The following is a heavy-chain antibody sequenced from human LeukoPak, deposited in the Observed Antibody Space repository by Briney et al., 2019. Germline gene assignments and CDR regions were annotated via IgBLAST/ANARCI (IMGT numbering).Heavy chain of an antibody. D-gene: IGHD6-19*01. CDR2: NNPSGGTT. J-gene: IGHJ4*02. CDR1: GYTLTSYY. V-gene: IGHV1-46*01. Sequence: GASVKVSCKTSGYTLTSYYMHWVRQAPGQGLEWMGINNPSGGTTTYAQKFQGRVTMTRDTSTSTVYMELSSLTSEDTAVYYCARDRGLLYGSSGCLDYWGQGTLVRVSS. CDR3: ARDRGLLYGSSGCLDY.